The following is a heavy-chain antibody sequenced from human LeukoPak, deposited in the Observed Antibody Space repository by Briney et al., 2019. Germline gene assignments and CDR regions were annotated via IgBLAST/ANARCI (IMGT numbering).Heavy chain of an antibody. J-gene: IGHJ4*02. CDR2: MNPNSGNT. V-gene: IGHV1-8*01. CDR1: GYTFTSYD. D-gene: IGHD5-18*01. Sequence: ASVKVSCKASGYTFTSYDINWVRQATGQGLEWMGWMNPNSGNTGYAQKFQGRVTMTRNTSISTAYMELSSLRSEDTAVYYCARGRGSYSYGTPPYFDYWGQGTLVTVSS. CDR3: ARGRGSYSYGTPPYFDY.